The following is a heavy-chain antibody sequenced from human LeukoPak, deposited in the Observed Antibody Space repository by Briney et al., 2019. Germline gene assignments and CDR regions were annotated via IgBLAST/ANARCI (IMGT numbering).Heavy chain of an antibody. J-gene: IGHJ4*02. Sequence: SETLSLTCAVYGGSLSGYYWSWIRQSPGKGLEWIGEINHGGSTNCNPSLKSRVTMSVDTSKNHFSLKPSSVTAADTAVYFCAREGRMSMGIEYWGQGTLVTVSS. CDR1: GGSLSGYY. D-gene: IGHD4/OR15-4a*01. CDR2: INHGGST. CDR3: AREGRMSMGIEY. V-gene: IGHV4-34*01.